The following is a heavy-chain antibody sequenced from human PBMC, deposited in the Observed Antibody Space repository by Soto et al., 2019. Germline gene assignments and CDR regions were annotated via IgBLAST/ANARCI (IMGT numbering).Heavy chain of an antibody. V-gene: IGHV1-69*01. CDR2: IIPIFGTA. J-gene: IGHJ6*02. D-gene: IGHD2-2*02. CDR1: GGTFSSYA. CDR3: ARLGSVPAAIFGYYYGMDV. Sequence: QVQLVQSGAEVKKPGSSVKVSCKASGGTFSSYAISWVRQAPGQGLEWMGGIIPIFGTANYAQKFQGRVTITADESTSTAYRELSSLRSEDTAVYYCARLGSVPAAIFGYYYGMDVWGQGTTVTVSS.